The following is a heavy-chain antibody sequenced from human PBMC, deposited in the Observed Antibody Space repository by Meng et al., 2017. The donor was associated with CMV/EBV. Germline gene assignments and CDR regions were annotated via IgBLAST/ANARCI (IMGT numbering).Heavy chain of an antibody. CDR1: GGTFSSYA. CDR3: AREGLRGMLLPPGI. J-gene: IGHJ3*02. V-gene: IGHV1-69*05. CDR2: IIPIFGTA. Sequence: SVKVSCKASGGTFSSYAISWVRQAPGQGLEWMGGIIPIFGTANYAQKLQGRVTMTTDTSTSTAYMELRSLRSDDTAVYYCAREGLRGMLLPPGIWGQGTMVTVSS. D-gene: IGHD4-17*01.